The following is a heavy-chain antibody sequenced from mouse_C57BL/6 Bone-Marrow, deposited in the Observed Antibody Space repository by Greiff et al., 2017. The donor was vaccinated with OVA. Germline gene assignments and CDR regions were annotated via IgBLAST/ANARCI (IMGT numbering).Heavy chain of an antibody. Sequence: EVMLVESGGGLVKPGGSLKLSCAASGFTFSSYTMSWVRQTPEKRLEWVATISGGGGNTYYPDSVEGRFTISRDNAKNTLYLQMSSLRSEDTALYYCARPSYYYGERAMDYWGQGTSVTVSS. CDR3: ARPSYYYGERAMDY. D-gene: IGHD1-1*01. CDR1: GFTFSSYT. J-gene: IGHJ4*01. V-gene: IGHV5-9*01. CDR2: ISGGGGNT.